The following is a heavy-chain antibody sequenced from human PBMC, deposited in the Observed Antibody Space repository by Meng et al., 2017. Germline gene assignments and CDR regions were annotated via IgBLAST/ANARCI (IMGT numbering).Heavy chain of an antibody. Sequence: TLSLTCTVSGYSISSGYYWGWIRQPPGKGLEWIGSIYHSGSTYYNPSLKSRVTISVDTSKNQFSLKLSSVTAADTAVYYCARVQVGSGSYYGYYYGMDVWGQGTTVTVSS. J-gene: IGHJ6*02. D-gene: IGHD1-26*01. V-gene: IGHV4-38-2*02. CDR1: GYSISSGYY. CDR2: IYHSGST. CDR3: ARVQVGSGSYYGYYYGMDV.